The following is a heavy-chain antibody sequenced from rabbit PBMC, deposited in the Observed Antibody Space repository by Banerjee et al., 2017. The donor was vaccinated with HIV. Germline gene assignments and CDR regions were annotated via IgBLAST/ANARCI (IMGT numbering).Heavy chain of an antibody. V-gene: IGHV1S45*01. CDR3: ARGYGAATGLDL. CDR1: GFDLSTYYY. J-gene: IGHJ3*01. D-gene: IGHD6-1*01. Sequence: QEQLEESGGDLVKPEGSLTLTCTASGFDLSTYYYMCWVRQAPGKGLELIACIYTSSGNTYYASWAKGRFTISKASSTTVTLQITSLTAADTATYFCARGYGAATGLDLWGPGTLVTVS. CDR2: IYTSSGNT.